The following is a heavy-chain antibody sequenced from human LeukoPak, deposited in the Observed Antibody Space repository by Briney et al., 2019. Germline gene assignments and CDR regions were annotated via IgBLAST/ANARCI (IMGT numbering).Heavy chain of an antibody. D-gene: IGHD3-10*02. CDR2: ISSSGSTI. V-gene: IGHV3-48*03. Sequence: PGGSLRLSCAASGFTFSSYEMTWVRQAPGKGLEWVSYISSSGSTIYYADSVKGRFTISRDNAKNSLYLQMNSLRAEDTAVYYCAELGITMIGGVWGKGTTVTISS. CDR3: AELGITMIGGV. CDR1: GFTFSSYE. J-gene: IGHJ6*04.